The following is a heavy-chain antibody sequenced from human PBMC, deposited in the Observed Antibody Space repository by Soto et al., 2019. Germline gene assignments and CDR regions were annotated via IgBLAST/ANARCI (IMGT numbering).Heavy chain of an antibody. CDR3: ARGRNTAMVYYYYYGMDV. D-gene: IGHD5-18*01. CDR1: GRSFSGYD. J-gene: IGHJ6*02. Sequence: PSETLSLTCAVYGRSFSGYDWSWIRQPPGKGQEWSGESNNSGSTNYNPSLKSRVAISVDNSKNQFSLKLSSVTAADTAVYYCARGRNTAMVYYYYYGMDVWGQGTTVTVSS. CDR2: SNNSGST. V-gene: IGHV4-34*01.